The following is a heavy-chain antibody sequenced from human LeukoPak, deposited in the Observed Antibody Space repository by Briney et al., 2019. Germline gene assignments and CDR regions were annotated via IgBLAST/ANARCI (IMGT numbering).Heavy chain of an antibody. CDR1: GGSFSGYY. Sequence: SETLSLTCAVYGGSFSGYYWSWIRQPPGKGLEWIGEINHSGSTNYNPSLKSRVTISLDTSKNQFSLKLSSVTAADTAVYYCARGTGFGEPIDYWGQGTLVTVSS. CDR2: INHSGST. V-gene: IGHV4-34*01. D-gene: IGHD3-10*01. CDR3: ARGTGFGEPIDY. J-gene: IGHJ4*02.